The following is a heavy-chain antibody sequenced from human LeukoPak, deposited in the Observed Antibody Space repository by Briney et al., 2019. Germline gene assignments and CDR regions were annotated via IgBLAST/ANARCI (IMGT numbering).Heavy chain of an antibody. D-gene: IGHD3/OR15-3a*01. V-gene: IGHV1-69*13. CDR1: GGTFSSYA. CDR3: ASWTTHGPEGYWYFDL. Sequence: ASVKVSCRASGGTFSSYAISWVRQAPGQGLEWMGGIIPIFGTANYEQKFQGRVTITADESTSTAYMELSSLRSEDTAVYYCASWTTHGPEGYWYFDLWGRGTLVTVSS. CDR2: IIPIFGTA. J-gene: IGHJ2*01.